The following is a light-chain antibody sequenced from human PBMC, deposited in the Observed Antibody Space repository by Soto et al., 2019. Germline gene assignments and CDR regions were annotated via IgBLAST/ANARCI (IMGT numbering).Light chain of an antibody. Sequence: EVVMAQSPATLSVSPGERVTLSCRASESINNDLAWYQQKVGQGPRLLIYGASTRATGIPARFSGSGSGTEFTLTISSLQSEDSAVYYRQQYNKWPLLTFGGGTKVEIK. V-gene: IGKV3-15*01. CDR2: GAS. CDR3: QQYNKWPLLT. CDR1: ESINND. J-gene: IGKJ4*01.